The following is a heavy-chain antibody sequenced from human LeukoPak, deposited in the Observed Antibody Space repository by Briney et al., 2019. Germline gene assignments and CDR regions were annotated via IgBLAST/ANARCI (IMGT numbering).Heavy chain of an antibody. V-gene: IGHV4-38-2*02. J-gene: IGHJ6*03. Sequence: SETLSLTCTVSGYSISSDYYWGWIRQPPGKGLEWIGSIYHSGSTYYNPSLKSRVTISVDTSKNHFSLKLSSVTAADTAVYFCARQLYVSGSYYAPMDVWGKGTTVTISS. CDR1: GYSISSDYY. CDR3: ARQLYVSGSYYAPMDV. D-gene: IGHD3-10*01. CDR2: IYHSGST.